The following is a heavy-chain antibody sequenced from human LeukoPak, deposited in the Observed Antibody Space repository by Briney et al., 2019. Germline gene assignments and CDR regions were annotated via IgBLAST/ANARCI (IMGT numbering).Heavy chain of an antibody. CDR1: GFNFNIYT. CDR3: AKMRGMPREAYHFDR. V-gene: IGHV3-23*01. CDR2: VGSGGTR. J-gene: IGHJ4*02. Sequence: RGGSLRLSCAASGFNFNIYTMSWVRQAQGKGLEWISAVGSGGTRYYADSVKGRFTISRDNSANTVSLQMDSLRADDTAMYYCAKMRGMPREAYHFDRWGQGTLVAVSS. D-gene: IGHD1-26*01.